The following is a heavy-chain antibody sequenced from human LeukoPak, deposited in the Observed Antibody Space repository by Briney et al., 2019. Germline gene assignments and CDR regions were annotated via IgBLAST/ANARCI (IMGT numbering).Heavy chain of an antibody. Sequence: SQTLSLTCAISGDSVSSNSAAWNWIRQSPSRGLEWLGRTYYRSKWYNDYAVSVKSRITINPDTSKNQFSLQLNSVTPEDTAVCYCARGVSYSSGWYARYNWFDPWGQGTLVTVSS. V-gene: IGHV6-1*01. D-gene: IGHD6-19*01. J-gene: IGHJ5*02. CDR1: GDSVSSNSAA. CDR2: TYYRSKWYN. CDR3: ARGVSYSSGWYARYNWFDP.